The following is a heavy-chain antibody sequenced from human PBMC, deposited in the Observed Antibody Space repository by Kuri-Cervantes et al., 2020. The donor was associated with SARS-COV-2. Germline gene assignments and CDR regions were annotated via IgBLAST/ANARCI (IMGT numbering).Heavy chain of an antibody. CDR1: GYTFTGDY. Sequence: ASVKVSCKASGYTFTGDYMHWVRQAPGQGLEWMGWINPNSGGTNYAQKFQGRVTMTRDTSISTAYMELSRLRSDDTAVYHCARASVAGTTLDYWGQGTLVTGSS. CDR3: ARASVAGTTLDY. D-gene: IGHD6-19*01. CDR2: INPNSGGT. V-gene: IGHV1-2*02. J-gene: IGHJ4*02.